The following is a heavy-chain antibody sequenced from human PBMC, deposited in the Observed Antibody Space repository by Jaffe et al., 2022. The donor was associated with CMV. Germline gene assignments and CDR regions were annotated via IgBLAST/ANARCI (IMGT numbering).Heavy chain of an antibody. V-gene: IGHV4-59*01. CDR1: GGSISSYY. CDR3: AGLYRRDVGYYYWGFDY. CDR2: IYYSGST. D-gene: IGHD3-22*01. J-gene: IGHJ4*02. Sequence: QVQLQESGPGLVKPSETLSLTCTVSGGSISSYYWSWIRQPPGKGLEWIGYIYYSGSTNYNPSLKSRVTISVDTSKNQFSLKLSSVTAADTAVYYCAGLYRRDVGYYYWGFDYWGQGTLVTVSS.